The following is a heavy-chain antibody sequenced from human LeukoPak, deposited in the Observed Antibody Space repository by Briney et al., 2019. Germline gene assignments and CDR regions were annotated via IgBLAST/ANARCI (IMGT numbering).Heavy chain of an antibody. Sequence: GGSLRLSCAASGSIFSTYWMSWVRQAPGKGLEWVANINQDGSEEFYVDSVKGRFTISRDNAKKSLYLQMNSLRAEDTAVYYCASGQQLGYWGQGTLVTVSS. V-gene: IGHV3-7*03. D-gene: IGHD6-13*01. CDR2: INQDGSEE. J-gene: IGHJ4*02. CDR1: GSIFSTYW. CDR3: ASGQQLGY.